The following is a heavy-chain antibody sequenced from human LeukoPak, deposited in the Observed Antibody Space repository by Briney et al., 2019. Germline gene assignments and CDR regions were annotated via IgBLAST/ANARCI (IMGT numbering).Heavy chain of an antibody. CDR2: ISGSGSST. J-gene: IGHJ3*01. CDR1: GFTFRSYA. Sequence: GGSLRLSCAASGFTFRSYAMNWVRQAPGKGLEWVSGISGSGSSTYYADSVKGRFTISRDNSKNTLYLQMNSLRAEDTAIYYCAKDGSSGIAAAADAFDVWGQGTMVTVSS. V-gene: IGHV3-23*01. CDR3: AKDGSSGIAAAADAFDV. D-gene: IGHD6-13*01.